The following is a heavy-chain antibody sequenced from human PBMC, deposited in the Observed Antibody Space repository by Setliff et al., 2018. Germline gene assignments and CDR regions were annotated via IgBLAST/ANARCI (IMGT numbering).Heavy chain of an antibody. CDR3: ARDRISRYYDSGAHAFDI. V-gene: IGHV4-59*11. Sequence: SETLSLTCAVYGESFSGHYWSWIRQPPGKGLEWIGHIYYSGTTNYNASLKTRVSISVDTSKNSLYLQMNSLRAEDTAVYYCARDRISRYYDSGAHAFDIWGQGTMVTVSS. CDR1: GESFSGHY. CDR2: IYYSGTT. D-gene: IGHD3-22*01. J-gene: IGHJ3*02.